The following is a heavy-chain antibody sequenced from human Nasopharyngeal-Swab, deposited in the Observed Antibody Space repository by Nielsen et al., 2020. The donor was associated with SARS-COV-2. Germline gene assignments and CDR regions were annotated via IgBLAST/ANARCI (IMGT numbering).Heavy chain of an antibody. D-gene: IGHD6-6*01. V-gene: IGHV4-59*01. CDR3: ARGSPQTYYYYGMDV. CDR2: IFHSGST. Sequence: SETLSLTCTVSGASIRSYYWSWIRQPPGKGLEWIGYIFHSGSTNYNPSLKSRVTISVDTSKNQFSLKLSSVTAADTAVYYCARGSPQTYYYYGMDVWGQGTTVTVSS. CDR1: GASIRSYY. J-gene: IGHJ6*02.